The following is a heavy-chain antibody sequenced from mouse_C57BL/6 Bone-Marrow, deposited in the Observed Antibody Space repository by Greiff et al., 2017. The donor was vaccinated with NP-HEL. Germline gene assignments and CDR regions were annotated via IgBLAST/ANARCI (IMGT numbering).Heavy chain of an antibody. J-gene: IGHJ4*01. CDR2: ISDGGSYT. D-gene: IGHD1-1*01. V-gene: IGHV5-4*01. CDR1: GFTFSSYA. CDR3: ARDQSSYDYYAMDY. Sequence: EVKVVESGGGLVKPGGSLKLSCAASGFTFSSYAMSWVRQTPEKRLEWVATISDGGSYTYYPDNVKGRFTISRDNAKNNLYLQMSHLKSEDTAMYYCARDQSSYDYYAMDYWGQGTSVTVSS.